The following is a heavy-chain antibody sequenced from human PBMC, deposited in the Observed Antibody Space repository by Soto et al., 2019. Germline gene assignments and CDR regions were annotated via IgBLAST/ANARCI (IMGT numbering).Heavy chain of an antibody. CDR1: GYTFTIYG. V-gene: IGHV1-18*01. CDR2: ISAYNGNT. J-gene: IGHJ5*02. D-gene: IGHD3-16*02. Sequence: ASVKVSCKASGYTFTIYGISWVLQAPGQGLEWMGWISAYNGNTNYAQKLQGRVTMTTDTSTSTAYMELRSLRSDDTAVYYCARDWMITFGGVIARANWFDPWGQGTLVTVSS. CDR3: ARDWMITFGGVIARANWFDP.